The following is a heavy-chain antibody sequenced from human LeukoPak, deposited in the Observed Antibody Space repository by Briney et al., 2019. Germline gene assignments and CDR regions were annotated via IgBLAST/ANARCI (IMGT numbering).Heavy chain of an antibody. CDR2: IYTSGST. Sequence: PSETLSLTCTVSGGSISSYYWSWIRQPAGKGLEWIGRIYTSGSTNYNPSLKSRVTMSVDTSKNQFSLKLSSVTAADTAVYYCARLLDYYGSGSYPFGDAFDIWGQGTMVTVSS. D-gene: IGHD3-10*01. CDR1: GGSISSYY. V-gene: IGHV4-4*07. CDR3: ARLLDYYGSGSYPFGDAFDI. J-gene: IGHJ3*02.